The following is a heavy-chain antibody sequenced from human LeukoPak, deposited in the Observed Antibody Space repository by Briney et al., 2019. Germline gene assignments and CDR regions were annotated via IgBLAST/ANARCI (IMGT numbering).Heavy chain of an antibody. D-gene: IGHD5-24*01. CDR2: INPNSGGT. CDR3: ARVRWDGYNWSFDY. Sequence: ASVKVSCKASGYTFTGYYMHWVRQAPGQGLEWMGWINPNSGGTNYAQKFQGRVTMTRDTSISTAYMELSRLRSDDTAVYYCARVRWDGYNWSFDYWGQGTLVTVSS. CDR1: GYTFTGYY. V-gene: IGHV1-2*02. J-gene: IGHJ4*02.